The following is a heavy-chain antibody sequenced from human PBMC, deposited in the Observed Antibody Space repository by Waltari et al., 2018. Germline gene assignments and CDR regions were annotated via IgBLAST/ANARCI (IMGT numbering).Heavy chain of an antibody. Sequence: EVPLLVSGGGLVQPGGSLTLSTAASGFTLSNLALSWVRQAPGKGLEWVSSISGGSATKHDAESVKGRFTISRDNSRNTLYLQMSSLRVDDTAVYYCARRPACSGGTCAFDYWGQGTLVTVSS. V-gene: IGHV3-23*01. CDR1: GFTLSNLA. D-gene: IGHD2-15*01. CDR3: ARRPACSGGTCAFDY. J-gene: IGHJ4*02. CDR2: ISGGSATK.